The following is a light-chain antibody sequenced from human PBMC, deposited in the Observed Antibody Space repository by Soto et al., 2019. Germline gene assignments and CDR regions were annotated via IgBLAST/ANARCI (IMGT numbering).Light chain of an antibody. CDR1: KLGHKY. J-gene: IGLJ2*01. V-gene: IGLV3-1*01. CDR2: QDS. Sequence: SYELTQPPSVSVSPGQTANIPCSGDKLGHKYACWYQQKPGQSPVLVIYQDSRRPSGIPERFSGSNSGNTASLTISGTQAMDEADYYCQAWDNSSVVFGGGTKLTVL. CDR3: QAWDNSSVV.